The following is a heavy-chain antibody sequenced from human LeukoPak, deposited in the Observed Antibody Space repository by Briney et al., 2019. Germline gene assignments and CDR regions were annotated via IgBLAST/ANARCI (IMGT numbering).Heavy chain of an antibody. CDR2: IRSKANSYAT. V-gene: IGHV3-73*01. CDR1: GFTFSDSG. D-gene: IGHD2-21*01. J-gene: IGHJ4*02. Sequence: GGSLTLSCAASGFTFSDSGMHWVRQASGKGLEWVGRIRSKANSYATAYAASVKGRFTISRDDSKNTAYLQMNSLKTEYTAVYYCTRYGDYPFDYWGQGTLVTVSS. CDR3: TRYGDYPFDY.